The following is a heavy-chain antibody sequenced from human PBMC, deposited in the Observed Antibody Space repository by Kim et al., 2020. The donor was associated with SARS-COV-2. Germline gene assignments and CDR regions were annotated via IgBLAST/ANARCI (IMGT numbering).Heavy chain of an antibody. Sequence: GGSLRLSCAASGFTFSSYGMHWVRQAPGKGLEWVAVIWYDGSNKYYADSVKGRFTISRDNSKNTLYLQMNSLRAEDTAVYYCARDRPEDVLFFKADTFSGYLDYWGQGTLVTVSS. D-gene: IGHD3-22*01. J-gene: IGHJ4*02. CDR3: ARDRPEDVLFFKADTFSGYLDY. V-gene: IGHV3-33*01. CDR2: IWYDGSNK. CDR1: GFTFSSYG.